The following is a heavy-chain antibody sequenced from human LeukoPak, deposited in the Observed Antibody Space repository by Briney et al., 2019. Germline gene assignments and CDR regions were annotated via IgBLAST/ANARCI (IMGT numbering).Heavy chain of an antibody. CDR3: ARQRAIFGVVTLPPLDV. V-gene: IGHV4-39*01. J-gene: IGHJ6*04. Sequence: PSETLSLTCTVSGGSISSSSYYWGWIRQPPGKGLEWIGEINHSGSTNYNPSLKSRVTISVDTSKNQFSLKLSSVTAADTAVYYCARQRAIFGVVTLPPLDVWGKGTTVTVSS. CDR1: GGSISSSSYY. D-gene: IGHD3-3*01. CDR2: INHSGST.